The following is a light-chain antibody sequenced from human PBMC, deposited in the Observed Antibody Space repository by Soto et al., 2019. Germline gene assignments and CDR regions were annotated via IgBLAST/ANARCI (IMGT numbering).Light chain of an antibody. CDR1: SSDVGGYNY. V-gene: IGLV2-14*01. CDR3: SSYTSSSTSLVV. CDR2: DVS. J-gene: IGLJ2*01. Sequence: QSALTQPASVSGSPGQSITISCTGTSSDVGGYNYVSWYQQHPGKAPKLMIYDVSNRPSGVSNRFSGSKSGNTASLTISGLQAEDEADYDCSSYTSSSTSLVVFGGGTKLTVL.